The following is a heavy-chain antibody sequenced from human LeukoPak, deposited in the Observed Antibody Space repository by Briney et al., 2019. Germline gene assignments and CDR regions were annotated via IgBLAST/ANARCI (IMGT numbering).Heavy chain of an antibody. Sequence: GGSLRLSCAASGFSFSNYEMNWVRQTPGKGLEWVSYMSSSGSMTWYADSVKGRFTISRDNAKNSLYLQLNSLRAEDTALYYCARDTHYYGSGSPAFDLWGRGTMVTVSS. V-gene: IGHV3-48*03. J-gene: IGHJ3*01. D-gene: IGHD3-10*01. CDR1: GFSFSNYE. CDR2: MSSSGSMT. CDR3: ARDTHYYGSGSPAFDL.